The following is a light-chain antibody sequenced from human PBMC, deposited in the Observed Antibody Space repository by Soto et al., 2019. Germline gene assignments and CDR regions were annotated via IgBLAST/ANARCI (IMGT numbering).Light chain of an antibody. J-gene: IGKJ1*01. CDR3: HQRQSWPRT. V-gene: IGKV3-11*01. CDR1: QYVGTR. Sequence: EIVLTQSPATLSSSPGETATLSCRASQYVGTRLAWYQHKPGQAPRLLIYYTSNRATGIPARFSGSGSGTDFTLTINGLAPEDFAIYYCHQRQSWPRTFGQGTKV. CDR2: YTS.